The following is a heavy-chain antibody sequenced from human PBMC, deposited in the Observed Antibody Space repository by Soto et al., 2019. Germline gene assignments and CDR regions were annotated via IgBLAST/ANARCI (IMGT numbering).Heavy chain of an antibody. CDR3: AKGVLRYFDWQTD. V-gene: IGHV3-30*18. D-gene: IGHD3-9*01. Sequence: QVQLVESGGGVVQPGRSLRLSCAASGFTFSSYGMHWVRQAPGKGLEWVAVISYDGSNKYYADSVKGRFTIYRDNSKNTLYLQMNSLRAEDTAVYYCAKGVLRYFDWQTDWGQGTLVTVSS. J-gene: IGHJ4*02. CDR2: ISYDGSNK. CDR1: GFTFSSYG.